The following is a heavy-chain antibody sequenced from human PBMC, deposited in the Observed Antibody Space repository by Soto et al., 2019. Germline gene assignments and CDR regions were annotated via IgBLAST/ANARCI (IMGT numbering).Heavy chain of an antibody. CDR2: INHDGSKT. Sequence: PGGSLRLSCAASQFSFSSYWMHWVRQVPGKGPAWVSRINHDGSKTEYADSVKGRFTISRDNAANSLYLQMNSLRAEDTAVYYCAPHLFDGRGYHWGQGTLVTVSS. CDR1: QFSFSSYW. CDR3: APHLFDGRGYH. V-gene: IGHV3-74*01. J-gene: IGHJ4*02. D-gene: IGHD3-22*01.